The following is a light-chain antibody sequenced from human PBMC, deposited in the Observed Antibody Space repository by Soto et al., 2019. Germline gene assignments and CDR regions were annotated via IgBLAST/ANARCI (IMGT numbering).Light chain of an antibody. CDR2: GAS. CDR3: QQYDSSPA. V-gene: IGKV3-20*01. J-gene: IGKJ4*01. Sequence: EIVLTQSPGTLSLSPGERATLSCRASQSVSTNYLAWYQQKPGLAPRLLIYGASSRATGIPDRFSGSGSGTHFTLTINRLEPEDFAVYYCQQYDSSPAFGGGTKVEIK. CDR1: QSVSTNY.